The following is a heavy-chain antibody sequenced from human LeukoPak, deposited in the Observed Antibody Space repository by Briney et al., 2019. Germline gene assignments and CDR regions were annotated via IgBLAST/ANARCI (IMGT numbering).Heavy chain of an antibody. CDR2: ISGSGGST. V-gene: IGHV3-23*01. CDR3: ARLAAQSYYDSSGYYTY. CDR1: GFTFSSYA. Sequence: GGSLRLSCAASGFTFSSYAMSWVRQAPGKGLEWVSAISGSGGSTYYADSVKGRFTISRDNSKNTLYLQMNSLRAEDTAVYYCARLAAQSYYDSSGYYTYWGQGTLVTVSS. D-gene: IGHD3-22*01. J-gene: IGHJ4*02.